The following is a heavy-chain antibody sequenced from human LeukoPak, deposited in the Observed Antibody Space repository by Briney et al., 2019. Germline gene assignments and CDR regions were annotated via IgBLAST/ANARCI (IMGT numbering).Heavy chain of an antibody. J-gene: IGHJ3*02. CDR3: ATGGDILTGYYSHAFDI. D-gene: IGHD3-9*01. V-gene: IGHV4-34*01. Sequence: PSETLSLTCAVYGGSFSGYYWSWIRQPPGKGLEWIGEINHSGSTNYNPSLKSRVTISVDTSKNQFSLKLSSVTAADTAVYYCATGGDILTGYYSHAFDIWGQGTMVTVSS. CDR1: GGSFSGYY. CDR2: INHSGST.